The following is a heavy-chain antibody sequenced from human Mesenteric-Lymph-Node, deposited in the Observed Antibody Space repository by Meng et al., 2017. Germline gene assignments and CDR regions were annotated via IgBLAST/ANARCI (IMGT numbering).Heavy chain of an antibody. CDR3: ATGGAILFSRNAVDL. V-gene: IGHV1-2*02. CDR2: INPNTGNK. J-gene: IGHJ3*01. CDR1: GYTFTEHL. Sequence: ASVKVSCKASGYTFTEHLIHWVRQAPGQGPEWMGGINPNTGNKVYAETFQDRVTMTTDTSISTAYVEVKNLKSDDTAVYYCATGGAILFSRNAVDLWGQGTMVTVSS. D-gene: IGHD3-10*02.